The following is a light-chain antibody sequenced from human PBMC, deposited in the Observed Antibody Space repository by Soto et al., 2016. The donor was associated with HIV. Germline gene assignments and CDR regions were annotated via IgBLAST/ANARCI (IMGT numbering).Light chain of an antibody. CDR2: KVS. J-gene: IGKJ2*01. V-gene: IGKV2-30*02. CDR1: QSLVRSDGNTY. CDR3: MQSLQTYT. Sequence: DVVLTQSPLSLPVTPGQSASISCRSSQSLVRSDGNTYLNWFQQRPGQSPRRLIYKVSNRDSGVPDRFSGSGSDTDFTLKTSRVEAEDVGTYYCMQSLQTYTFGQGTKLEIK.